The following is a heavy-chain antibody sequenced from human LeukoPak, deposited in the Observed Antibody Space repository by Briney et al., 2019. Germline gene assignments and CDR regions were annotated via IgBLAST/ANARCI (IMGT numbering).Heavy chain of an antibody. Sequence: GGSLRLSCAASGFTFSSYAMSWVRQAPGKGLEWVSAISGSGGSTYYADSVKGRFTISRDNSKNTLYLQMNSLRAEDTAVYYCAKGFYRTFGTAMDVWGKGTTVTVSS. CDR2: ISGSGGST. CDR1: GFTFSSYA. V-gene: IGHV3-23*01. CDR3: AKGFYRTFGTAMDV. D-gene: IGHD3-10*01. J-gene: IGHJ6*03.